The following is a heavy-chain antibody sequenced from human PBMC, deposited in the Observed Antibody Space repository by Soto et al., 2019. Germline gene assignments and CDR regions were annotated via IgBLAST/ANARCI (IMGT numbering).Heavy chain of an antibody. Sequence: GGSLRLSCAASGFTFDNYAINWVRQAPGKGLEWVSDIHNDGSRTTYADSVKGRFTISRDNARNTVYLQMNSLRDDDTAVYYCARGDRGAFDLWGQGTAVTVSS. V-gene: IGHV3-74*03. CDR1: GFTFDNYA. J-gene: IGHJ3*01. CDR3: ARGDRGAFDL. D-gene: IGHD1-26*01. CDR2: IHNDGSRT.